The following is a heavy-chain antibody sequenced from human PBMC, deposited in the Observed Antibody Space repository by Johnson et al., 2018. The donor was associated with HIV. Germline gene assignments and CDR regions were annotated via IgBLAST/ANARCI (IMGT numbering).Heavy chain of an antibody. D-gene: IGHD1-26*01. CDR2: IKQDGSEK. CDR1: GFTFSYYW. Sequence: EVQLVESGGGLVQPGGSLRLSCAVSGFTFSYYWMSWVRQAPGKGLEWVANIKQDGSEKYYVDSVKGRFTISRDNSKNTLYLQMNSLRAEDTAVYYCAREGRLGSYLGGVAFDIWGQGTMVTVSS. V-gene: IGHV3-7*01. CDR3: AREGRLGSYLGGVAFDI. J-gene: IGHJ3*02.